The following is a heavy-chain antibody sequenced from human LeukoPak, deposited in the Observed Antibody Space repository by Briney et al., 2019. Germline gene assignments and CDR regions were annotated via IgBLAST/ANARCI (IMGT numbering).Heavy chain of an antibody. Sequence: GGSLRLSCAASGFTFSSYAMSWFRQAPGKGLEWVSAISGSGGSTYYADSVKGRFTISRDNAMNSLYLQMDSLRVEDTAIYYCARSVPYGTTWYGRSDCWGQGTQVTVSS. CDR2: ISGSGGST. J-gene: IGHJ4*02. CDR3: ARSVPYGTTWYGRSDC. V-gene: IGHV3-23*01. CDR1: GFTFSSYA. D-gene: IGHD6-13*01.